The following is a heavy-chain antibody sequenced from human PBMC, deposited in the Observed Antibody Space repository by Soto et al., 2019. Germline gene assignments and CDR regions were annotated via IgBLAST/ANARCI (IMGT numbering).Heavy chain of an antibody. CDR2: ISGSGDST. V-gene: IGHV3-23*01. CDR1: GFTFSSYA. J-gene: IGHJ4*02. Sequence: QPGGSLRLSCAASGFTFSSYAMSWVRQAPGKGLEWVSAISGSGDSTYYADSVKGRFTISRDNSKNTLDLQMNSLRAEDTAVYYCAKPIPAIAVGGTVYWGQGILVTVSS. CDR3: AKPIPAIAVGGTVY. D-gene: IGHD6-19*01.